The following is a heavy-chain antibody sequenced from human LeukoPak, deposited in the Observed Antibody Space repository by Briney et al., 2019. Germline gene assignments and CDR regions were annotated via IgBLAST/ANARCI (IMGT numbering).Heavy chain of an antibody. J-gene: IGHJ5*02. CDR3: ARDTNWFDP. CDR1: GASINNYY. Sequence: SETLSLTCTVSGASINNYYWTWIRQPPGKGLEWIGYSGNTNYNPSLKGRVTISIDTSKNQFSLRLTSVTAADTAIYYCARDTNWFDPWGLGTLVTVSS. CDR2: SGNT. D-gene: IGHD1-1*01. V-gene: IGHV4-59*01.